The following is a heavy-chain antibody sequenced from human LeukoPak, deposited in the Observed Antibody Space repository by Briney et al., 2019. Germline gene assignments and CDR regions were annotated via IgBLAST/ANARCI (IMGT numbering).Heavy chain of an antibody. CDR1: GGTFSTYA. CDR2: IIPVLGSA. J-gene: IGHJ6*03. V-gene: IGHV1-69*01. Sequence: GASVKVSCKASGGTFSTYAMSWVRQAPGQGLGWMGGIIPVLGSANYAQKFQGRVTITADEPTSTVYMELSSLRSEDTGVYYCASSAGGVIVPAAIDDHFYYYMDVWGKGTTLTVSS. D-gene: IGHD2-2*02. CDR3: ASSAGGVIVPAAIDDHFYYYMDV.